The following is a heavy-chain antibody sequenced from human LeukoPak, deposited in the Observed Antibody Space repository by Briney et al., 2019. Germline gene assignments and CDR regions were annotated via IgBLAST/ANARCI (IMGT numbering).Heavy chain of an antibody. CDR1: GGSISSSSYY. CDR2: INHSGST. J-gene: IGHJ4*02. CDR3: ARGTMTTVTYYFDY. V-gene: IGHV4-39*07. Sequence: SETLSLTCTVSGGSISSSSYYWGWIRQPPGKGLEWIGEINHSGSTNYNPSLKSRVTISVDTSKNQFSLKLSSVTAADTAVYYCARGTMTTVTYYFDYWGQGTLVTVSS. D-gene: IGHD4-17*01.